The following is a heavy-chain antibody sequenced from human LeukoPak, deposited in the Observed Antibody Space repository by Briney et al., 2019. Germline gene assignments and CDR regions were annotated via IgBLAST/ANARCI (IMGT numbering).Heavy chain of an antibody. CDR1: GYSFTNYA. CDR3: ARAFQSLGGLSLPDY. CDR2: IHPSTGNP. D-gene: IGHD3-16*02. V-gene: IGHV7-4-1*02. Sequence: ASVKVSCKASGYSFTNYAMNWVRQAPGQGLEWMGWIHPSTGNPTYAQGFTGRFVFSLDTSVSTTYPQISSLKAEDTAVYFCARAFQSLGGLSLPDYWGQGTLLTVSS. J-gene: IGHJ4*02.